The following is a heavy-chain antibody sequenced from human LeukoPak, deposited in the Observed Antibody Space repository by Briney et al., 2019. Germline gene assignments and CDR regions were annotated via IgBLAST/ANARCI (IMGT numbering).Heavy chain of an antibody. CDR3: ARGGYSGYDYPFLSPHYYYYGMDV. J-gene: IGHJ6*02. V-gene: IGHV4-59*01. CDR2: IYYSGST. Sequence: PSETLSLTCTVSGGSISSYYWSWIRQPPGKGLGWIGYIYYSGSTNYNPSLKSRVTISVDTSKNQFSLKLSSVSAADTAVYYCARGGYSGYDYPFLSPHYYYYGMDVWGQGTTVTVSS. CDR1: GGSISSYY. D-gene: IGHD5-12*01.